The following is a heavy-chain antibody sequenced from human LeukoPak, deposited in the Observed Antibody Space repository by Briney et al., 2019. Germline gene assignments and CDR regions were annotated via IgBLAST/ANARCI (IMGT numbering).Heavy chain of an antibody. J-gene: IGHJ6*03. D-gene: IGHD5-12*01. Sequence: PGGSLRLSCAASGFTFSSYGMHWVRQAPGKGLEWVAFIRYDGSNKYYADSVKGRFTVSRDNSKNTLYLQMNSLRSEDTAVYYCAREGYDNGPVYYYYYYMDVWGKGTTVTISS. CDR2: IRYDGSNK. CDR1: GFTFSSYG. V-gene: IGHV3-30*02. CDR3: AREGYDNGPVYYYYYYMDV.